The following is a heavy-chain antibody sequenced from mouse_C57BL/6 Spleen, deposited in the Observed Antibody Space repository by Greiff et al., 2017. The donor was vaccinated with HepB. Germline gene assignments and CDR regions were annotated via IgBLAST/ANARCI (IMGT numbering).Heavy chain of an antibody. V-gene: IGHV1-69*01. J-gene: IGHJ2*01. CDR1: GYTFTSYW. Sequence: VQLQQPGAELVMPGASVKLSCKASGYTFTSYWMHWVKRRPGQGLEWIGEIDPSDSYTNYNQKFKGKSTLTVDKSSSTAYMQLSSLTSEDSAVYYCASGYYGYDGFPYYHDYWRKGTTLSVSS. CDR3: ASGYYGYDGFPYYHDY. D-gene: IGHD2-2*01. CDR2: IDPSDSYT.